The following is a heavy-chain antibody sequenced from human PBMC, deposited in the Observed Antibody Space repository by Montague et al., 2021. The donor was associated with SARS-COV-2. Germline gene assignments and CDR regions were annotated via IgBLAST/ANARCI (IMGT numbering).Heavy chain of an antibody. Sequence: SLRLSCAASGFTFSSYWMSWVRQTPGKGLEWVANIKPDGGEKHNXDSXKGRFTISRDNAKNSLNLQMDSLRAEDTALYYRARDSRIVGATGGMDVWGQETTVIVSS. CDR2: IKPDGGEK. J-gene: IGHJ6*02. CDR3: ARDSRIVGATGGMDV. V-gene: IGHV3-7*03. D-gene: IGHD1-26*01. CDR1: GFTFSSYW.